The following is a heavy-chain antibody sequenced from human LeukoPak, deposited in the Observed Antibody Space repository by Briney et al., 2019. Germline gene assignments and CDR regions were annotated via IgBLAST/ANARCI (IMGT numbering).Heavy chain of an antibody. J-gene: IGHJ3*02. D-gene: IGHD3-10*01. V-gene: IGHV4-39*01. CDR1: GASISSRGGYY. Sequence: SETLSLTCTVSGASISSRGGYYWGWIRQAPGKGLEWLGSVFYTGSTYYNPSLKSRVTISVDTSNNEFSLKLRSVPAADTAVYYCARPPVSGLIDGFDIWGQGTMVTVSS. CDR2: VFYTGST. CDR3: ARPPVSGLIDGFDI.